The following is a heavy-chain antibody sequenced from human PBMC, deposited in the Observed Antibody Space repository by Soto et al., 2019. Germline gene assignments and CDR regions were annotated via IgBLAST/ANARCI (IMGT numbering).Heavy chain of an antibody. Sequence: QVQLVESGGGLVQPGGSLRLSCAASGFTFSDYHMSWIRQAPGKGLEWVSYISSSSTIYYADSVKGRFTISRDNAKNSLYLQMNSLRDEDTAVYYCARDHGNYWGQGTLVTVSS. CDR3: ARDHGNY. CDR2: ISSSSTI. J-gene: IGHJ4*02. D-gene: IGHD1-1*01. CDR1: GFTFSDYH. V-gene: IGHV3-11*04.